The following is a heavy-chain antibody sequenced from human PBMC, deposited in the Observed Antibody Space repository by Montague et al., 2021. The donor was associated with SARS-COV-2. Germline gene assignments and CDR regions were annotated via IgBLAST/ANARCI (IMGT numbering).Heavy chain of an antibody. V-gene: IGHV4-34*01. CDR2: INHSGST. CDR1: GGSFSGYY. Sequence: SETLSLTCAVYGGSFSGYYWTWIRQSPGKGLEWIGQINHSGSTXYKPSNKSRVTISIDTSKNQFSLKLTSVTAADTAVYYCARAAHGYWGQGTLVTVSS. CDR3: ARAAHGY. J-gene: IGHJ4*02.